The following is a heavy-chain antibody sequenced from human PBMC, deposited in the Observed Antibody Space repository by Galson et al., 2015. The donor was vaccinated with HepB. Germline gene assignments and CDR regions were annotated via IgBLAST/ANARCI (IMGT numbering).Heavy chain of an antibody. J-gene: IGHJ4*02. Sequence: SLRLSCAASGFTFSTYGMHWVRQAPGKGLEWVALISYDGSNKYYADSVKGRFTISRDNSKNTLYLQMNSLRAEDTAVYYCAKDLWPGRAENWGQGTLVTVSS. V-gene: IGHV3-30*18. CDR1: GFTFSTYG. CDR3: AKDLWPGRAEN. D-gene: IGHD6-13*01. CDR2: ISYDGSNK.